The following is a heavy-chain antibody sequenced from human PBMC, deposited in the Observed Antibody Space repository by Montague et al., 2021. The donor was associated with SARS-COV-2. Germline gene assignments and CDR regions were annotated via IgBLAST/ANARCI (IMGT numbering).Heavy chain of an antibody. CDR3: ARAERGSCGDGNCYRYSFNY. CDR2: TYYRSEWYS. CDR1: GDSVSANSGT. Sequence: CAISGDSVSANSGTWNWVRLSPSRGLEWLGRTYYRSEWYSDYSVSVKSRISINPDTSKNQFSLQLNSVTPEDTAVYYCARAERGSCGDGNCYRYSFNYWGQGTLVTVSS. D-gene: IGHD2-15*01. J-gene: IGHJ4*02. V-gene: IGHV6-1*01.